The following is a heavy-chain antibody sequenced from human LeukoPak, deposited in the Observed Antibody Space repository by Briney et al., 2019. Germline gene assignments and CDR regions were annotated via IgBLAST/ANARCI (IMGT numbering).Heavy chain of an antibody. CDR3: ATYMVRGVVMHAFDI. CDR2: IDTSGST. Sequence: PSQTLSLTCTVSGGSINSGTYYWTWIRQPAGKELEWIGRIDTSGSTNYNPSLKSRVTISVDTSKNQFSLKLSSVTAADTAVYYCATYMVRGVVMHAFDIWGQGTMVTVSS. D-gene: IGHD3-10*01. CDR1: GGSINSGTYY. J-gene: IGHJ3*02. V-gene: IGHV4-61*02.